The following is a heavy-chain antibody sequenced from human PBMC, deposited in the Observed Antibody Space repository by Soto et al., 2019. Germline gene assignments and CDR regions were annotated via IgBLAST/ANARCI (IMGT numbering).Heavy chain of an antibody. V-gene: IGHV3-23*01. CDR1: GFTFSSYA. CDR3: AKGIYYYDSSGYGY. CDR2: ISGSGGST. J-gene: IGHJ4*02. Sequence: GGSLRLSCAASGFTFSSYAMSWVRQAPGKGLEWVSAISGSGGSTYYADSVKGRFTISRDNSKNTLYLQMNSLRAEDTAVYYCAKGIYYYDSSGYGYWGQGTLVTVSS. D-gene: IGHD3-22*01.